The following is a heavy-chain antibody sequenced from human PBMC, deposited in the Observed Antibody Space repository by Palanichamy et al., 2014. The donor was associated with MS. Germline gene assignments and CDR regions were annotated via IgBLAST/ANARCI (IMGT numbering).Heavy chain of an antibody. V-gene: IGHV3-9*01. CDR1: GFIFDNYA. Sequence: EEQLVESGGGLVQPGGSLRLSCAVSGFIFDNYAMHWVRQVPGQGLQWVSGITWNNVNLGYGDSVKGRFTISRDNANYSLHLQMNFLRTEDTALYFCARDLGSASTTGFDLWGQGTMVTVSS. CDR2: ITWNNVNL. J-gene: IGHJ3*01. D-gene: IGHD1-14*01. CDR3: ARDLGSASTTGFDL.